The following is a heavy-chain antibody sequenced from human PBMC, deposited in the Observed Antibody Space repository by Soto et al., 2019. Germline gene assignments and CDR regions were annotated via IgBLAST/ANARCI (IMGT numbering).Heavy chain of an antibody. Sequence: QEQQVESGGGAVQPGTSLRLSCAASGFTFSRYGRHWVRQAPGKGLEWVAVIYFDGGNKYYGDSVKGRFTISRDNSKNTLYLQMNSPRAEDTAVYYCARDVWDRGAPGTYFDYWGQGTLVTVSS. V-gene: IGHV3-33*01. CDR3: ARDVWDRGAPGTYFDY. CDR2: IYFDGGNK. D-gene: IGHD6-13*01. CDR1: GFTFSRYG. J-gene: IGHJ4*02.